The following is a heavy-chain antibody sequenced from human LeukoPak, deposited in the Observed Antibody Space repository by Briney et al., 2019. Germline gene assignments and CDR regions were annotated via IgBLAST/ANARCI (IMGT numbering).Heavy chain of an antibody. V-gene: IGHV4-34*01. J-gene: IGHJ4*02. Sequence: SETLSLTCAVCGGSFSGYYWSWIRQPPGKGLEWIGEINHSGSTNYNPSLKSRVTISVDTSKNQFSLKLSSVTAADTAVYYCASIPSSKGYFDYWGQGTLVTVSS. CDR2: INHSGST. CDR3: ASIPSSKGYFDY. CDR1: GGSFSGYY.